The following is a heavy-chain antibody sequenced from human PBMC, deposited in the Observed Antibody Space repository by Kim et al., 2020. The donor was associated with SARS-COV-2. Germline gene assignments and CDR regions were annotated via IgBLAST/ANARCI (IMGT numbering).Heavy chain of an antibody. CDR1: GFNFSPYS. D-gene: IGHD5-12*01. V-gene: IGHV3-21*01. J-gene: IGHJ3*02. Sequence: GVLRLSCAASGFNFSPYSMNWVRQAPGKGLEWVASISSDSSYIYYADSVRGRFTLSRDNAKNSVVLLLNNLRADDTAVYFCARLDVDIVAMRVLDETFDMWGQGTMVIVSS. CDR2: ISSDSSYI. CDR3: ARLDVDIVAMRVLDETFDM.